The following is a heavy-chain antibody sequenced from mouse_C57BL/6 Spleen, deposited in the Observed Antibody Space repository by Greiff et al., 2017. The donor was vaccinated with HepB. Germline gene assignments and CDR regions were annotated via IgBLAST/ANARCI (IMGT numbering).Heavy chain of an antibody. CDR3: ARYYGSSPYYFAY. J-gene: IGHJ2*01. CDR1: GYTFTSYW. Sequence: QVQLQQPGAELVKPGASVKMSCKASGYTFTSYWITWVKQRPGQGLEWIGDIYPGSGSTNYNEKFKSKATLTVDTSSSTAYMQLSSRTSEDSAVFYCARYYGSSPYYFAYWGQGTTLTVSS. D-gene: IGHD1-1*01. CDR2: IYPGSGST. V-gene: IGHV1-55*01.